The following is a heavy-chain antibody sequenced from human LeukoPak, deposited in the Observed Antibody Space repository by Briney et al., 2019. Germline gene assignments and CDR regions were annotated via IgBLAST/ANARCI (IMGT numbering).Heavy chain of an antibody. V-gene: IGHV4-34*01. Sequence: SETLSLTCAVYGGSFSGYYWSWIRQPPGKGLEWIGEINHSGSTNYNPSLKSRVTISVDTSKNQFSLKLNSVTAADTALYYCARMYASSGYWTTYFDYWGQGTLVTVSS. CDR1: GGSFSGYY. CDR3: ARMYASSGYWTTYFDY. J-gene: IGHJ4*02. CDR2: INHSGST. D-gene: IGHD3-22*01.